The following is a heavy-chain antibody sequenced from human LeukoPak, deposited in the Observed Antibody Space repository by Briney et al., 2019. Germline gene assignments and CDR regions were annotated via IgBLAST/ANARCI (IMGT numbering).Heavy chain of an antibody. Sequence: GGSLRLSCAASGFTLSSYAMHWLRQAPGKGLEWVAVISYDGSNKYYADSVKGRFTISRDNSKNTLYLQMNSLRAEDTAVYYCARGTVVPAAIDFWGQGTLVTVSS. CDR3: ARGTVVPAAIDF. J-gene: IGHJ4*02. CDR2: ISYDGSNK. V-gene: IGHV3-30*04. D-gene: IGHD2-2*01. CDR1: GFTLSSYA.